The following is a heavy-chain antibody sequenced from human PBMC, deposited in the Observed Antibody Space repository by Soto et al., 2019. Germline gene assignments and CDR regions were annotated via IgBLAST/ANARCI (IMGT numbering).Heavy chain of an antibody. D-gene: IGHD4-17*01. CDR3: TTVTTVDYYFDY. Sequence: PGWSLRLSCAASGFTFGDYSMHWVRQTPGKGLEWVSGISWNSRTIDYADSVKGRFTISRDNAKNSLYLQMDSLRTADTAVYYCTTVTTVDYYFDYWGQGTLVTVSS. J-gene: IGHJ4*02. V-gene: IGHV3-9*01. CDR2: ISWNSRTI. CDR1: GFTFGDYS.